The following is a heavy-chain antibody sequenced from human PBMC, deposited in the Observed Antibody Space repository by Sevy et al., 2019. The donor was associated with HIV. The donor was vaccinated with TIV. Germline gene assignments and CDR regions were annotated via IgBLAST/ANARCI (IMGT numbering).Heavy chain of an antibody. J-gene: IGHJ5*02. CDR2: IIPIFGTA. CDR3: ARTITIFGVVIIPNWFDP. D-gene: IGHD3-3*01. Sequence: ASVKFSCKASGGTFSSYAISWVRQAPGQGLEWMGGIIPIFGTANYAQKFQGRVTITADESTSTAYMELSSLRSEDTAVYYCARTITIFGVVIIPNWFDPWGQGTLVTVSS. V-gene: IGHV1-69*13. CDR1: GGTFSSYA.